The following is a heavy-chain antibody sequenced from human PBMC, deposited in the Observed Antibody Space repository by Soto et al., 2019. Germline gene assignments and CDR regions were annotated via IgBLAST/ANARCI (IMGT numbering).Heavy chain of an antibody. Sequence: HLVQSGPEVKQPGASVTVSCKTSGDTFTNFCLSWVRQAPGQGLEWMGWIATYNSNKNYAQKCQGRLTLTTHTSTSTAYMELKSLGYDDTAVYYCARVLRGVVNWFDPWGQGTLVTVSS. D-gene: IGHD3-10*01. CDR1: GDTFTNFC. V-gene: IGHV1-18*01. CDR2: IATYNSNK. J-gene: IGHJ5*02. CDR3: ARVLRGVVNWFDP.